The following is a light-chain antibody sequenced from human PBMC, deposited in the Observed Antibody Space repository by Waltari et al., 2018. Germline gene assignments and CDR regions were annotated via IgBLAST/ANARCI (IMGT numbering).Light chain of an antibody. J-gene: IGLJ3*02. CDR3: SSYSDSSTLVV. CDR1: TSELGTYNH. Sequence: QSALTQPASVSGPPGQSITMSCPGTTSELGTYNHFSSYQQNPGKAPKLMIYDVSNRPSGVSNRFSGAKSGITASLTISGLRAEDEADYYCSSYSDSSTLVVFGGGTKLTVL. V-gene: IGLV2-14*03. CDR2: DVS.